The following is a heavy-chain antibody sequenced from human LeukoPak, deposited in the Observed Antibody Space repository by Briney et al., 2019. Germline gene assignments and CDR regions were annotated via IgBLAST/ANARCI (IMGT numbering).Heavy chain of an antibody. V-gene: IGHV4-34*01. CDR2: INHSGST. CDR3: ARGSTY. D-gene: IGHD1-1*01. CDR1: GGSFSGYY. J-gene: IGHJ4*02. Sequence: SETLSLTCAVYGGSFSGYYWSWIRQPPGKGLEWIGEINHSGSTNYDPSLKSRVTISVDTSKNQFSLKLSSVTAADTAVYYCARGSTYWGQGTLVTVSS.